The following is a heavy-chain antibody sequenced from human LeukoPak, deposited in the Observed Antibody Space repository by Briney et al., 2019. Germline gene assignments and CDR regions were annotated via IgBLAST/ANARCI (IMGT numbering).Heavy chain of an antibody. D-gene: IGHD6-13*01. J-gene: IGHJ5*02. CDR2: IYYSGST. CDR1: GGSISSSSYY. CDR3: AGDLIPIAAAKPGFAVWNWFDP. Sequence: PSETLSLTCTVSGGSISSSSYYWGWIRQPPGKGLEWIGSIYYSGSTYYNPSLKSRVTISVDTSKNQFSLKLSSVTAADTAVYYCAGDLIPIAAAKPGFAVWNWFDPWGQGTLVTVSS. V-gene: IGHV4-39*07.